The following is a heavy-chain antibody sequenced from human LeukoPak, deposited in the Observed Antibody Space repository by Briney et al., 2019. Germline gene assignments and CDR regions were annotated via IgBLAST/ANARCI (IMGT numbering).Heavy chain of an antibody. V-gene: IGHV1-2*02. Sequence: GASVKVSCKASGYTFTGYYMHWVRQAPGQGLEWMGWINPNSGGTNYAQKFQGRVTMTRDTSISTAYMELSRLRSDDTAVYYCARGRGDRVDILTGYYNDYYFDYWGQGTLVTVSS. D-gene: IGHD3-9*01. CDR2: INPNSGGT. J-gene: IGHJ4*02. CDR3: ARGRGDRVDILTGYYNDYYFDY. CDR1: GYTFTGYY.